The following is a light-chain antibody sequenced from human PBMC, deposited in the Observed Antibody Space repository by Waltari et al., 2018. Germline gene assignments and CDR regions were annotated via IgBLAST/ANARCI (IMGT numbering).Light chain of an antibody. CDR1: QGISSY. CDR2: AAS. J-gene: IGKJ1*01. CDR3: QQYYSYPVA. V-gene: IGKV1-8*01. Sequence: AIRITQSPSSLSASTGDRVPITCRASQGISSYLAWYQQKPGKAPKLLIYAASTLQSGVPSRFSGSGSGTDFTLTISCLQSEDFATYYCQQYYSYPVAFGQGTKVEIK.